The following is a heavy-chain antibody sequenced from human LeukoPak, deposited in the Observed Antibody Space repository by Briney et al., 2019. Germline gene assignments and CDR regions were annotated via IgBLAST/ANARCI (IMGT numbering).Heavy chain of an antibody. CDR2: ISYDGSNK. CDR3: ARVRAATQSFDY. Sequence: GGSLRLSCAASGFTFSSYAMHWVRQAPGKGLEWVAVISYDGSNKYYADSAKGRFTISRDNSKNTLYLQMNSLRAEDTAVYYCARVRAATQSFDYWGQGTLVTVSS. CDR1: GFTFSSYA. V-gene: IGHV3-30*01. D-gene: IGHD6-13*01. J-gene: IGHJ4*02.